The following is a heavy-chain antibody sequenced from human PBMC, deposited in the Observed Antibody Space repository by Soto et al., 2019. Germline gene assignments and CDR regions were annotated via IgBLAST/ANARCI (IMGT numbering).Heavy chain of an antibody. D-gene: IGHD5-12*01. CDR2: IFYSGST. V-gene: IGHV4-59*01. CDR1: GGSINSYY. Sequence: SETLSLTCTVSGGSINSYYWSWIRQPPGKGLEWIGFIFYSGSTNYNPSLKSRVTISIDTSKNQFSLKLSSVTAADTAVYYCARRYGYIFDYWGQGTLVTVSS. CDR3: ARRYGYIFDY. J-gene: IGHJ4*02.